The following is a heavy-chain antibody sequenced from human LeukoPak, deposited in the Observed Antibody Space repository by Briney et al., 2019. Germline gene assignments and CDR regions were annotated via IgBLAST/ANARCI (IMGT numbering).Heavy chain of an antibody. CDR1: GFPFSSFW. Sequence: GGSLRLSCAASGFPFSSFWMHWVSQSPGKGLVWVSRIKGDGNDITYADSVRGRFSISRDNAKNTLYLQMNSLRAEDTAVYYCARQHDFWSGYPLDYWGQGTLVTVSS. V-gene: IGHV3-74*01. J-gene: IGHJ4*02. D-gene: IGHD3-3*01. CDR2: IKGDGNDI. CDR3: ARQHDFWSGYPLDY.